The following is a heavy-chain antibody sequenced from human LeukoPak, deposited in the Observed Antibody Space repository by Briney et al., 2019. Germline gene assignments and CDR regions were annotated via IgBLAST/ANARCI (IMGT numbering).Heavy chain of an antibody. J-gene: IGHJ4*02. V-gene: IGHV3-74*01. Sequence: PGGSLRLSCAASGFTFSNYWMHWVRQAPGKGLVWVSRINSDESTTTYADSVKGRFTISRDNAKNTLFLQMNSLRAEDTAVYYCARISSDSISYYDHWGQGTLVTVSS. D-gene: IGHD3-22*01. CDR3: ARISSDSISYYDH. CDR1: GFTFSNYW. CDR2: INSDESTT.